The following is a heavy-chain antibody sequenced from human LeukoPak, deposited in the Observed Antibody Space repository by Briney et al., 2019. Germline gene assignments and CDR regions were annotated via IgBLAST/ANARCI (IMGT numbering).Heavy chain of an antibody. CDR3: ARDGEWLRPMDY. CDR2: IRQDGSDK. J-gene: IGHJ4*02. V-gene: IGHV3-7*01. Sequence: GGSLRLSCAVSGFSSSTAWMTWVRQAPGKGLEWVADIRQDGSDKYYVDSVKGRFTISRDNAKNSLYLQMNSLRAEDTAVYYCARDGEWLRPMDYWGQGTLVTVSS. D-gene: IGHD5-12*01. CDR1: GFSSSTAW.